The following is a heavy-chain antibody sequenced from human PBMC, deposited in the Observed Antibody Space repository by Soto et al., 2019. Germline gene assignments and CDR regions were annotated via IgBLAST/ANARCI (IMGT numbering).Heavy chain of an antibody. CDR3: VGSAGIPFDY. CDR1: GFTFNSYG. D-gene: IGHD1-1*01. J-gene: IGHJ4*02. Sequence: PGGSLRLSCAASGFTFNSYGMHWVRQAPGKGLDWVAVISYDGSNKYYADSVRGRFTISRDNSRNTLYLQMNSLRAEDTAVYYCVGSAGIPFDYWGQGTLVTVSS. V-gene: IGHV3-30*03. CDR2: ISYDGSNK.